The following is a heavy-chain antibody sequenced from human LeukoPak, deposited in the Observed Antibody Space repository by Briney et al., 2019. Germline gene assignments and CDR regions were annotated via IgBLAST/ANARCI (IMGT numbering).Heavy chain of an antibody. D-gene: IGHD4-17*01. J-gene: IGHJ4*02. CDR1: GFTFSSYA. V-gene: IGHV3-49*04. CDR2: IRSKAYGGTT. Sequence: GGSLRLSCAASGFTFSSYAMHWVRQAPGKGLEWVGFIRSKAYGGTTEYAASVKGRFTISRDDSKSIAYLQMNSLKTEDTAVYYCTRYMTTVTFYFDYWGQGTLVTVSS. CDR3: TRYMTTVTFYFDY.